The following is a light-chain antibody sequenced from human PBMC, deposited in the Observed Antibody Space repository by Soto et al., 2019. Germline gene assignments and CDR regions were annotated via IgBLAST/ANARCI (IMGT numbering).Light chain of an antibody. Sequence: IPMTPSPSSPSASVGDRVTIRLWACQGIRNDLGWYQQKPGKAPKLLIYAASTLQSGVPSRFSGSGSGTEFTLTISSLQPEDFATYYCQQLKSNLITFGQGTRLEIK. J-gene: IGKJ5*01. CDR2: AAS. CDR3: QQLKSNLIT. V-gene: IGKV1-17*01. CDR1: QGIRND.